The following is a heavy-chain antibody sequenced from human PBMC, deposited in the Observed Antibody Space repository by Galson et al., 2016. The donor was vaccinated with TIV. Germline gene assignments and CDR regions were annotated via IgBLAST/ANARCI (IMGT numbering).Heavy chain of an antibody. Sequence: SVKVSCKASGYTFTNFYLHWVRQAPGRGLEWMGWINPDSGATKYAQKFQGRVTLTRDTSINTSYMELGRLRSDDTAVYYCARVYFIMSSASVDYWGQGTLVTVSP. J-gene: IGHJ4*02. V-gene: IGHV1-2*02. D-gene: IGHD2/OR15-2a*01. CDR1: GYTFTNFY. CDR2: INPDSGAT. CDR3: ARVYFIMSSASVDY.